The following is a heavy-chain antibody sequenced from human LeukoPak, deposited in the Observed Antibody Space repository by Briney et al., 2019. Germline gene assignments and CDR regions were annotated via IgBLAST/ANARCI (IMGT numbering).Heavy chain of an antibody. CDR2: INLDGSWT. CDR3: ARDFPGTEDAFDV. J-gene: IGHJ3*01. CDR1: GFTVSNNY. Sequence: GGSLRLSCAASGFTVSNNYMSWVRQAPGKGLVWVSHINLDGSWTGYADSVKGRFTSSKDDAKNTVYLQMNSLRAEDTAVYYCARDFPGTEDAFDVWGQGTMLTVSS. V-gene: IGHV3-74*01.